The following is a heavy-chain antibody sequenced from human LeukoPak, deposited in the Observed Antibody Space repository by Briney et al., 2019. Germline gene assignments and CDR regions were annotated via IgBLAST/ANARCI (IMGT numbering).Heavy chain of an antibody. D-gene: IGHD3-10*01. Sequence: SETLSLTCAVYGGSFSGYYWSWIRQPPGKGLEWIGEINHSGSTNYNPSLKSRVTISVDTSKNQFSLKLSSVTAADTAVYYCARGFVWFREFGNCYYYGMDVWGQGTTVTVSS. CDR3: ARGFVWFREFGNCYYYGMDV. V-gene: IGHV4-34*01. CDR2: INHSGST. CDR1: GGSFSGYY. J-gene: IGHJ6*02.